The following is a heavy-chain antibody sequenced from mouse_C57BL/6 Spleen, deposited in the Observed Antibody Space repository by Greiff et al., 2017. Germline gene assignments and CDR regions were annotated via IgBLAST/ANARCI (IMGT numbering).Heavy chain of an antibody. Sequence: QVQLQQSGAELVRPGTSVKVSCKASGYAFTNYLIEWVKQRPGQGLEWIGVIIPGSGGTNYNEKFKGKATLTADKTSSTAYMQLSSLTSEDSAVYFAARGGNYGSRESYAMDYWGQGTSVTVSS. CDR1: GYAFTNYL. CDR2: IIPGSGGT. V-gene: IGHV1-54*01. J-gene: IGHJ4*01. CDR3: ARGGNYGSRESYAMDY. D-gene: IGHD1-1*01.